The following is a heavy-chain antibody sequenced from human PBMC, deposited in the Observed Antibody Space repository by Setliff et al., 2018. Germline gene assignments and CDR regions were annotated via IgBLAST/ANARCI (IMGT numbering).Heavy chain of an antibody. CDR1: GSSISNDYY. CDR2: ISHSGST. D-gene: IGHD3-10*01. V-gene: IGHV4-38-2*01. CDR3: ARASYGWGSHYKIKWFDP. J-gene: IGHJ5*02. Sequence: SETLSLTCGVSGSSISNDYYWGWIRQPPGRGLEWIGIISHSGSTDYNTSLKSRVTISLDKSRNQFSLHLNSVTASDTAVYYCARASYGWGSHYKIKWFDPWGQGTLVTVSS.